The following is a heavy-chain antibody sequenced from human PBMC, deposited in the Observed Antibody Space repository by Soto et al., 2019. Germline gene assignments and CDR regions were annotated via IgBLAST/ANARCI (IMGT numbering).Heavy chain of an antibody. CDR3: ARGVVTIFGVVTNFDY. CDR2: IYYSGST. D-gene: IGHD3-3*01. J-gene: IGHJ4*02. Sequence: SETLSLTCTVSGGSISSSSYYWGWIRQPPGKGLEWIGYIYYSGSTYYNPSLKSRVTISVDTSKNQFSLKLSSVTAADTAVYYCARGVVTIFGVVTNFDYWGQGTLVTVSS. V-gene: IGHV4-31*03. CDR1: GGSISSSSYY.